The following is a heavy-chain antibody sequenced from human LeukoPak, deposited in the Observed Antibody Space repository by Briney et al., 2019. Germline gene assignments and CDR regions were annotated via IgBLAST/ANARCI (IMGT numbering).Heavy chain of an antibody. Sequence: GGSLRLSCAASAFTFSNYAMSWVRQAPGKGLEWVSTISNSDSSTYYADSVKGRFTISRDNSKNTLYLQMNSLRAEDTAVYYCAKSPVVVPAAPFHYWGQGTLVTVSS. CDR2: ISNSDSST. CDR3: AKSPVVVPAAPFHY. V-gene: IGHV3-23*01. D-gene: IGHD2-2*01. J-gene: IGHJ4*02. CDR1: AFTFSNYA.